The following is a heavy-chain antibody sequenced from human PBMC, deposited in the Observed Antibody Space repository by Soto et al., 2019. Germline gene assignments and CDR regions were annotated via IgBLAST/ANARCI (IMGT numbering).Heavy chain of an antibody. CDR2: IYHSGST. D-gene: IGHD6-13*01. CDR1: GGSISSGGYS. J-gene: IGHJ5*02. CDR3: ARAAAGQFNWFDP. Sequence: SETLSLTCAVSGGSISSGGYSWSWIRQPPGKGLEWIGYIYHSGSTYYNPSLKSRVTISVDRSKNQFSLKLSSVTAADTAVYYCARAAAGQFNWFDPWGQGTLVTVSS. V-gene: IGHV4-30-2*01.